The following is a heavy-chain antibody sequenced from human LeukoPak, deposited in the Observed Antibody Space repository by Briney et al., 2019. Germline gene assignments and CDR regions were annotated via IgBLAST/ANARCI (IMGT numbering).Heavy chain of an antibody. Sequence: SGGSLRLSCEASGFTFSSYAMSWVRQAPGKGLEWVSAISGSGVTTHYAGSVKGRFSISRDNSKNTPYLQMNSLRAEDAALYYCAKKVVVGATSPYSDFQDWGQGTLVTVSS. V-gene: IGHV3-23*01. CDR3: AKKVVVGATSPYSDFQD. CDR1: GFTFSSYA. CDR2: ISGSGVTT. D-gene: IGHD1-26*01. J-gene: IGHJ1*01.